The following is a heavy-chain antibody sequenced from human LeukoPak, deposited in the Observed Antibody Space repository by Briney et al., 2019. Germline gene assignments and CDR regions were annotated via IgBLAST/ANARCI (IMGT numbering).Heavy chain of an antibody. J-gene: IGHJ4*02. Sequence: PGGSLRLSCAASGFTFDDYAMSWVRQVAGKGLEWVSGITWNGGITGYADSVKGRLTISRDNAKNSLYLQMNSLRAEDTALYYCARRVIGDYHFDYWGRGTLVTVSS. CDR2: ITWNGGIT. CDR1: GFTFDDYA. D-gene: IGHD5-12*01. V-gene: IGHV3-20*04. CDR3: ARRVIGDYHFDY.